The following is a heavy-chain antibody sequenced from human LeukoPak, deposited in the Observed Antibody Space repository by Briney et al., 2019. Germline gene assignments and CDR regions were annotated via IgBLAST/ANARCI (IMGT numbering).Heavy chain of an antibody. J-gene: IGHJ4*02. V-gene: IGHV3-30*02. CDR2: IRYDGSEG. D-gene: IGHD6-19*01. CDR1: GFTFSTYG. Sequence: GGTLRLSCTAYGFTFSTYGMHWVRQAPGKGLDWVAFIRYDGSEGYYADSVKDRFSVSRDNSKNTLYLQMNSLRVEDTAVYYCAKVGYGWYEADYWGQGTLVTVSS. CDR3: AKVGYGWYEADY.